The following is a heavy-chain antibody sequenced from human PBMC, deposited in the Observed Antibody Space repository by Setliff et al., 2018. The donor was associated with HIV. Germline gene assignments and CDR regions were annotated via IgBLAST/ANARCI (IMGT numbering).Heavy chain of an antibody. CDR2: ISSSSSYK. CDR3: ARGQEGGYTYGTGRYYLDY. V-gene: IGHV3-21*01. CDR1: GFTINTYS. J-gene: IGHJ4*02. Sequence: GGSLRLSCATSGFTINTYSMNWVRQAPGKGLEWVASISSSSSYKFYADSLKGRFTVSRDNANNALYLQMNSLRVEDTGVYYCARGQEGGYTYGTGRYYLDYWGQGALVTVSS. D-gene: IGHD5-12*01.